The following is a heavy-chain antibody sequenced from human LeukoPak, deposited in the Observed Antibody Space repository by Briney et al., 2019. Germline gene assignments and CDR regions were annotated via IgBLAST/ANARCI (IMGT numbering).Heavy chain of an antibody. D-gene: IGHD3-22*01. CDR1: GFTFSSYA. CDR2: IKQDGSEK. J-gene: IGHJ4*02. Sequence: GGSLRLSCAASGFTFSSYAMHWVRQAPGKGLEWVANIKQDGSEKYYVDSVKGRFTVSRDNAKNSLYLQMNSLRAEDTAVYYCARTYYYDSSGRTYYFDYWGQGTLVTVSS. V-gene: IGHV3-7*01. CDR3: ARTYYYDSSGRTYYFDY.